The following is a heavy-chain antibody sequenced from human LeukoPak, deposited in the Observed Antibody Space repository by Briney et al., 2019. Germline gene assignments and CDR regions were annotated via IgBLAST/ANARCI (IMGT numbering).Heavy chain of an antibody. J-gene: IGHJ4*02. V-gene: IGHV3-21*01. CDR3: ARDLSDYIWGSYRYFDY. CDR2: ISRSESYI. CDR1: GFTFSSHS. Sequence: PGGPLRLSCAAAGFTFSSHSMNWVRQAPGKGLEWVSSISRSESYIYHADSVKGRFTISRDNAKNSLYLQMNSLRAEDTAVYYCARDLSDYIWGSYRYFDYWGQGTLVTVSS. D-gene: IGHD3-16*02.